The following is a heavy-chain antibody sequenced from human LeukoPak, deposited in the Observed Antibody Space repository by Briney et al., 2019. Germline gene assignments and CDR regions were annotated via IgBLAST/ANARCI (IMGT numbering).Heavy chain of an antibody. D-gene: IGHD6-13*01. V-gene: IGHV1-2*02. Sequence: ASVKVSCKASGYTFTGYYMHWVRQAPGQGLEWMGWINPSSGGTNYAQKFQGRVTMTRGTSISTAYMELSRLRSDDTAVYYCARVRAAAAVDYWGQGTLVTVSS. CDR3: ARVRAAAAVDY. J-gene: IGHJ4*02. CDR2: INPSSGGT. CDR1: GYTFTGYY.